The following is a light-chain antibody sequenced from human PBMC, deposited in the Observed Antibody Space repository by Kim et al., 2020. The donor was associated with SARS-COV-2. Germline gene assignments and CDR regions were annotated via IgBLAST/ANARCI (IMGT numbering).Light chain of an antibody. V-gene: IGKV3-20*01. CDR3: QQYGSSPPMYT. Sequence: PGERATLSCRASQSVSSSYVAWYQQKPGQAPRLLIYGASSRATGIPDRFSGSGSGTDFTLTISRLEPEDFAVYYCQQYGSSPPMYTFGQGTKLEI. CDR1: QSVSSSY. J-gene: IGKJ2*01. CDR2: GAS.